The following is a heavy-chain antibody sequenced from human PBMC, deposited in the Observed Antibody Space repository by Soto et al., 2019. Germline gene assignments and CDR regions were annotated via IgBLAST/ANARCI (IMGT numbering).Heavy chain of an antibody. CDR2: ISSSSSTI. V-gene: IGHV3-48*01. Sequence: PGGSLRLSCAASGFTFSTYGMNWVRQAPGKGLEWVSYISSSSSTIFYTDSVKGRFTVSRDNAKNSLYLQMNSLKTEDTAVYYCTTDHVAAPRYYFDYWGQGTLVTVSS. CDR1: GFTFSTYG. J-gene: IGHJ4*02. CDR3: TTDHVAAPRYYFDY. D-gene: IGHD6-13*01.